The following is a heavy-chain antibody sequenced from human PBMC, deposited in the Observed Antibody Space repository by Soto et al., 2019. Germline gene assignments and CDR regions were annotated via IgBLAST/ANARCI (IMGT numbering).Heavy chain of an antibody. CDR3: ATRSQAFDF. J-gene: IGHJ4*02. CDR1: GYTFTSYG. CDR2: ISTDKGKT. Sequence: QVQLVQSGPEVKKPGASVKVSCKTSGYTFTSYGISWVRQAPGQGLEWMGWISTDKGKTNYAQKFQGRVTMTTDTSTSTAYMDLRSLRSDDTAVYYCATRSQAFDFWGQGTLVTVSS. V-gene: IGHV1-18*01.